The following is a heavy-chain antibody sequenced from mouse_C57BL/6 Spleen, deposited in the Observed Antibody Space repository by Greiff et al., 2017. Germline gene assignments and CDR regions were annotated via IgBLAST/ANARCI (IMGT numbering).Heavy chain of an antibody. Sequence: QVQLQQSGAELVRPGTSVKVSCKASGYAFTNYLIEWVKQRPGQGLEWIGVINPGSGGTNYNEKFKGKATLTADKSSSTAYMQLSSLTSEDSAVYFCARSPYYYSNLGWFAYWGQGTLVTVSA. V-gene: IGHV1-54*01. CDR2: INPGSGGT. CDR3: ARSPYYYSNLGWFAY. D-gene: IGHD2-5*01. J-gene: IGHJ3*01. CDR1: GYAFTNYL.